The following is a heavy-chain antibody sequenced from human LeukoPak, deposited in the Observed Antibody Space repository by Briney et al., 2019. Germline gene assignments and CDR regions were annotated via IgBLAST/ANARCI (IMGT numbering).Heavy chain of an antibody. CDR1: GYSISSGYY. J-gene: IGHJ6*02. D-gene: IGHD3-10*01. CDR2: IYHSGST. Sequence: SETLSLTCTVSGYSISSGYYWGWIRQPPGKGLEWIGSIYHSGSTYYNPSLKSRVTISVDTSKNQFSLKLSSATAADTAVYYCARALGGSGAYGMDVWGQGTTVTVSS. CDR3: ARALGGSGAYGMDV. V-gene: IGHV4-38-2*02.